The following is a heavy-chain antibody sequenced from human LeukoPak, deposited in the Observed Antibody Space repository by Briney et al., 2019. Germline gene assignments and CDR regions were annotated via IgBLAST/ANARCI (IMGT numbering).Heavy chain of an antibody. J-gene: IGHJ5*02. V-gene: IGHV1-69*05. CDR3: ATNRDGYNLNWFDP. D-gene: IGHD5-24*01. CDR2: IIPIFGTA. Sequence: SVKVSCKASGGTFSSYAISWVRQAPGQGLEWMGGIIPIFGTANYAQKFQGRVTITTDESTSTAYMELSSLRSEDTAVYYCATNRDGYNLNWFDPWGQGTQVTVSS. CDR1: GGTFSSYA.